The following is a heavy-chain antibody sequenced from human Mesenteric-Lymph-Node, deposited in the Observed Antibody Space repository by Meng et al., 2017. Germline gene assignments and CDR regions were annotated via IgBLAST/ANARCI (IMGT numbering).Heavy chain of an antibody. V-gene: IGHV3-23*01. CDR3: ARGSDYYSYSGLDV. D-gene: IGHD2-15*01. J-gene: IGHJ6*02. Sequence: GESLKISCVASGFSFSNYYMSWVRQAPGKGLEWVSGISGSGVSTYYADSVKGRFTISRDNSKNTLYLQMSSLRAEDPAVYYCARGSDYYSYSGLDVWGQGTTVTVSS. CDR1: GFSFSNYY. CDR2: ISGSGVST.